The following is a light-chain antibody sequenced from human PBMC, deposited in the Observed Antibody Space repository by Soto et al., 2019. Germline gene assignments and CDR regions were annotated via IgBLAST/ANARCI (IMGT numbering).Light chain of an antibody. J-gene: IGLJ2*01. V-gene: IGLV2-14*01. CDR3: SSYTSKSRLI. CDR1: MRDVGAYNL. CDR2: EVR. Sequence: QSVLTQPASVAGSPGQSITISCAGTMRDVGAYNLVSWYQQHPGRAPQLIIYEVRNRPSGISFRFSGSKSGNTASLTISGLQAEDEADYYCSSYTSKSRLIFGGGTTLTVL.